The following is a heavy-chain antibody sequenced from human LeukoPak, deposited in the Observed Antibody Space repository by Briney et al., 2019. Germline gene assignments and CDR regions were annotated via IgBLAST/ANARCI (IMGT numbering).Heavy chain of an antibody. CDR1: GFTFSAYN. D-gene: IGHD3-10*01. V-gene: IGHV4-34*01. CDR3: ARHGLGRGVYITRQYNYYMDV. Sequence: GSLRLSCAASGFTFSAYNMNWVRQPPGSGLEWIGEINHSGSTNYNPSLKSRVTVSIDKSKNQFSLKLSSLTAADTATYFCARHGLGRGVYITRQYNYYMDVWGTGTTVIVSS. J-gene: IGHJ6*04. CDR2: INHSGST.